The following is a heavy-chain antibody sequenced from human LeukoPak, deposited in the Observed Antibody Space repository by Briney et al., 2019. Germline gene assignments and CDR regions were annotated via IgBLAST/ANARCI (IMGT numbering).Heavy chain of an antibody. CDR2: ISHEGDS. Sequence: PSETLSLTSAVYGVSLRGYYWSWIRQSPEKGLEWIGEISHEGDSIYNPSLKSRLTLSVDMSKNQFSLKLRSVTAADTAVYYCARGRNYVSDYYFDVWGKGTTVIVSS. CDR3: ARGRNYVSDYYFDV. D-gene: IGHD1-7*01. J-gene: IGHJ6*03. V-gene: IGHV4-34*01. CDR1: GVSLRGYY.